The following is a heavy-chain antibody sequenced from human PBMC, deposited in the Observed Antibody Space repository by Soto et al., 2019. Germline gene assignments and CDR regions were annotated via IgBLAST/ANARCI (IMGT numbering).Heavy chain of an antibody. D-gene: IGHD2-2*01. V-gene: IGHV3-7*03. Sequence: GGSLRLSCAASGFTFSSYWMTWVRQAPGKGLEWVANIKEDGSEKYYVDSVKGRFTISRDNAKNSLYLQMNSLRAEDTAVYYCARDLYQLPTMSYYYYGMDVWGKGTKVTVSS. CDR1: GFTFSSYW. CDR2: IKEDGSEK. J-gene: IGHJ6*04. CDR3: ARDLYQLPTMSYYYYGMDV.